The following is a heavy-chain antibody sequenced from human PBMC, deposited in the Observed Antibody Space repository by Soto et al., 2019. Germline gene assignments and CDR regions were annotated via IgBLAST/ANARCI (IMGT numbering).Heavy chain of an antibody. CDR1: GGSFSGYY. Sequence: SEILSLTCAVYGGSFSGYYWSWIRQPPGKGLEWIGEINHSGSTNYNPSLKSRVTISVDTSKNQFSLKLSSVTAADTAVYYCARREDGGNHDYWGQGTLVTVSS. V-gene: IGHV4-34*01. CDR3: ARREDGGNHDY. J-gene: IGHJ4*02. D-gene: IGHD2-15*01. CDR2: INHSGST.